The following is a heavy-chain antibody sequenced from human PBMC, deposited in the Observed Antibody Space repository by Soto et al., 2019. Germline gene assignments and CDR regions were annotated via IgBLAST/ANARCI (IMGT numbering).Heavy chain of an antibody. CDR2: ISYDGSNK. J-gene: IGHJ3*02. D-gene: IGHD7-27*01. CDR3: AKDLGHGGRGAFDI. Sequence: QVQLVESGGGVVQPGRSLRLSCAASGFTFSSYGMHWVCQAPGKGLEWVAVISYDGSNKYYADSVKGRFTISRDNSKNTLYLQMNSLRADDTAAYYCAKDLGHGGRGAFDIWGQGTMVTVSS. CDR1: GFTFSSYG. V-gene: IGHV3-30*18.